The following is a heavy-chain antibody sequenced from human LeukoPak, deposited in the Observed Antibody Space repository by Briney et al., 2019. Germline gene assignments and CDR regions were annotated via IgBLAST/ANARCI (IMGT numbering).Heavy chain of an antibody. CDR1: GGSISSYY. J-gene: IGHJ5*02. Sequence: SETLSLTCTVPGGSISSYYWSWIRQPPGKGLEWIGYIYYSGSTNYNPSLKSRVTISVDTSKNQFSLKLSSVTAADTAVYYCARVETVLWFGELDHPMNWFDPWGQGTLVTVSS. CDR2: IYYSGST. D-gene: IGHD3-10*01. V-gene: IGHV4-59*01. CDR3: ARVETVLWFGELDHPMNWFDP.